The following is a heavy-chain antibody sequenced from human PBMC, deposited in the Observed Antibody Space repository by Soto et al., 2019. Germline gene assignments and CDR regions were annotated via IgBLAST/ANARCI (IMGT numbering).Heavy chain of an antibody. D-gene: IGHD6-6*01. CDR2: MSEDGRRL. CDR1: GFTFSSCG. J-gene: IGHJ4*02. Sequence: QVQLVESGGGVVQPGRSLRLSCAASGFTFSSCGMHWVRQAPGKGLEWVAAMSEDGRRLFHADSVKGRFAISRDNSQNPLYLQLNGLRPEDTAVYYCVSVIFSSSFAFEFQYLVQGTLLTVSS. V-gene: IGHV3-30*03. CDR3: VSVIFSSSFAFEFQY.